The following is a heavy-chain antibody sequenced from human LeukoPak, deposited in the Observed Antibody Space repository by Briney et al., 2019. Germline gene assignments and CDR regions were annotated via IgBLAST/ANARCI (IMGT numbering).Heavy chain of an antibody. CDR1: GGTFSSYA. D-gene: IGHD6-13*01. J-gene: IGHJ4*02. Sequence: ASVKVSCKASGGTFSSYAISWVRQAPGQGLEWMGRIIPIFGTANYAQKFQGRVTMTRDMSTSTVYMELSRLRSDDTAVYYCARDSGAAAGNFDYWGQGTLVTVSS. V-gene: IGHV1-69*05. CDR3: ARDSGAAAGNFDY. CDR2: IIPIFGTA.